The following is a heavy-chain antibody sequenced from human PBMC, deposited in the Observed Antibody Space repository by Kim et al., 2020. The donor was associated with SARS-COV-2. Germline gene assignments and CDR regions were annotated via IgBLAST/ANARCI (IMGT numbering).Heavy chain of an antibody. CDR3: AGGGCRGSGTRGELDY. J-gene: IGHJ4*02. D-gene: IGHD3-10*01. V-gene: IGHV4-59*01. CDR1: GGSISSYY. CDR2: IYYSGST. Sequence: SETLSLTCTVSGGSISSYYWSWIRQPPGKGLEWIGYIYYSGSTNYNPSLKSRVTISVDTSKNQFSLKLSSVPAADTAVYYCAGGGCRGSGTRGELDYWGQGTLVTVSS.